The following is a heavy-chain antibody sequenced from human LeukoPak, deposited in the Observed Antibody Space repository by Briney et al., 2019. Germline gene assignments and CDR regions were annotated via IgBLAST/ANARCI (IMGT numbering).Heavy chain of an antibody. D-gene: IGHD5-18*01. V-gene: IGHV3-15*06. J-gene: IGHJ4*02. CDR2: IKSKTDGGTI. Sequence: GGSLRLSCAASGFTVSSNYMSWVRQAPGKGLEWVGRIKSKTDGGTINYAAPVKGRFTISRDDSKNTLYLHMNSLKTEDTAVYYCSTGGYRSGLDYWGQGTLVTVSS. CDR3: STGGYRSGLDY. CDR1: GFTVSSNY.